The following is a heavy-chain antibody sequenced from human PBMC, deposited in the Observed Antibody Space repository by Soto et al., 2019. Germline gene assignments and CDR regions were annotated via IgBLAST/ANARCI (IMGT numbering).Heavy chain of an antibody. CDR1: GGTFSSYA. J-gene: IGHJ3*02. Sequence: GASVKVSCKASGGTFSSYAISWVRQAPGQGLEWMGGIIPIFGTANYAQKFQGRVTITADESTSTAYMELSSLRSEDTAVYYCARGRSDIVVVVADDAFDIWGQGTMVTVSS. CDR2: IIPIFGTA. CDR3: ARGRSDIVVVVADDAFDI. D-gene: IGHD2-15*01. V-gene: IGHV1-69*13.